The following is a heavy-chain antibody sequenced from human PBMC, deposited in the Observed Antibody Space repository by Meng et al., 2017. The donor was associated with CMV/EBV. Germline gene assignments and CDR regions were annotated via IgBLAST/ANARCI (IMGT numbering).Heavy chain of an antibody. CDR3: ARVGLYCTNGVCYMDY. J-gene: IGHJ4*02. V-gene: IGHV3-66*02. CDR1: GFTFSSYA. CDR2: IYSGGST. D-gene: IGHD2-8*01. Sequence: GGSLRLSCAASGFTFSSYAMSWVRQAPGKGLEWVSVIYSGGSTYYADSVKGRFTISRDNSKNTLYLQMNSLRAEDTAVYYCARVGLYCTNGVCYMDYWGQGTLVTVSS.